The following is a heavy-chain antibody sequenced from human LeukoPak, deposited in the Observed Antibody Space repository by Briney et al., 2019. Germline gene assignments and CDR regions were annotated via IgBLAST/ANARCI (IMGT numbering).Heavy chain of an antibody. J-gene: IGHJ4*02. V-gene: IGHV4-38-2*01. D-gene: IGHD3-10*01. CDR2: IYHNGMT. Sequence: PSETLSLTCAVSGDSIRSDYYWAWVRQPPGKGLEWVGSIYHNGMTFYNPSLKSRLIMSVDTSNNHFSLQLTPVTAAATAVYCGTSGGPYYRTGFDYWGQGTPVTVCS. CDR1: GDSIRSDYY. CDR3: TSGGPYYRTGFDY.